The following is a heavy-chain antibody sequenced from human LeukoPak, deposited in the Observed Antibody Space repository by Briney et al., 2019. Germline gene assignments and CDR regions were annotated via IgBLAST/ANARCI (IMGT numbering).Heavy chain of an antibody. D-gene: IGHD5-24*01. J-gene: IGHJ4*02. CDR3: ARYSGDGFFDY. CDR1: GFTFSSYS. CDR2: ISSSSSTI. Sequence: PGGSLRLSCAASGFTFSSYSMNWVRQAPGKGLEWVSYISSSSSTIYYADSVKGRFTISRDNAKNSLYLQMNSLRAEDTAVYYCARYSGDGFFDYWGQGTLVTVSS. V-gene: IGHV3-48*01.